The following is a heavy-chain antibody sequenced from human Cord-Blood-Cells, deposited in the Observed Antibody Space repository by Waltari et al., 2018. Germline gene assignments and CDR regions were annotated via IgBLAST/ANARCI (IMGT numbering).Heavy chain of an antibody. J-gene: IGHJ4*02. D-gene: IGHD3-10*01. CDR1: AYTFTAYY. CDR2: INPNSGGT. V-gene: IGHV1-2*02. Sequence: QVQLAQPGAEVKTPGASVKVSCEASAYTFTAYYLHWVRQAPGQGLEWMGWINPNSGGTNYAQKFQGRVTMTRDTSISTAYMELSRLRSDDTAVYYCARDGITMVRGVIGYWGQGTLVTVSS. CDR3: ARDGITMVRGVIGY.